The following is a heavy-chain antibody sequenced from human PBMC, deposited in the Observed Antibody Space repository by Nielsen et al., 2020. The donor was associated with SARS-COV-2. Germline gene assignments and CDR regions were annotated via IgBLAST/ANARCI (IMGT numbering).Heavy chain of an antibody. D-gene: IGHD2-2*01. CDR3: ARGDIAVVPAAMFRGDDAFDI. J-gene: IGHJ3*02. Sequence: SETLSLTCTVSGGSISSGGFYWSWIRQHPGKGLEWIGHIYYSGSTYYNPSLRSRVTISVDTSKKHFSLKLTSVTAADTAVYFCARGDIAVVPAAMFRGDDAFDIWGQGTMVRVSS. V-gene: IGHV4-39*02. CDR1: GGSISSGGFY. CDR2: IYYSGST.